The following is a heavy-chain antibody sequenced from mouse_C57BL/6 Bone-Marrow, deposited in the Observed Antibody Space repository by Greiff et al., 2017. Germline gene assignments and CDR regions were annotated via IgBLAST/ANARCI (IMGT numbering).Heavy chain of an antibody. CDR1: GFNIKDDY. CDR2: IDPENGAT. CDR3: TTHEYDVAWFAY. V-gene: IGHV14-4*01. J-gene: IGHJ3*01. D-gene: IGHD2-4*01. Sequence: VQLQQSGAELVRPGASVKLSCTASGFNIKDDYMHWVKQRPEQGLEWIGWIDPENGATEYASKFQGKATITADTSSNTAYLQLSSLTSEDTAVYYCTTHEYDVAWFAYWGQGTLVTVSA.